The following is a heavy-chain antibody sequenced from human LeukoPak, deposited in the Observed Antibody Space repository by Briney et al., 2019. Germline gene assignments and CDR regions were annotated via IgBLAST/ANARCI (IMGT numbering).Heavy chain of an antibody. CDR3: AADRKFAAAEF. CDR2: IVAGSGNT. CDR1: GFTFTSSA. J-gene: IGHJ4*02. V-gene: IGHV1-58*01. Sequence: SVKVSCKASGFTFTSSAVQWVRQARGQRLEWIGWIVAGSGNTNYAQKFQERVTITRDMSTSTAYMELSSLRSEDTAVYYCAADRKFAAAEFWGQGTLVTVSS. D-gene: IGHD6-13*01.